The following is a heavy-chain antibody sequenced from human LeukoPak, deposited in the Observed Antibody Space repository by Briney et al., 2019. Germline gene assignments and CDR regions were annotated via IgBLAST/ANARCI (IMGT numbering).Heavy chain of an antibody. V-gene: IGHV3-43D*03. D-gene: IGHD6-13*01. CDR1: GFTFDDYG. CDR3: AKDIRGSTSWYGLDY. Sequence: PGGSLRLSCAASGFTFDDYGMSWVRQAPGKGLEWVSLISWDGGSTYYADSVKGRFTISRDNSKNSLYLQMNSLRAEDTALYYCAKDIRGSTSWYGLDYWGQGTLVTVSS. J-gene: IGHJ4*02. CDR2: ISWDGGST.